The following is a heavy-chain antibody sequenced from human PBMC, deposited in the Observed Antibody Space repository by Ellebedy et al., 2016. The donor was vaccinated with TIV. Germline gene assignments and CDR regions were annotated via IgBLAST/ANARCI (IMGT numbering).Heavy chain of an antibody. D-gene: IGHD5-24*01. CDR3: AKDRNFPNDVFDL. J-gene: IGHJ3*01. V-gene: IGHV3-23*01. CDR2: ISGSGGTT. CDR1: GFTFSGYS. Sequence: GESLKISXAASGFTFSGYSMNWVRQAPGKGLDWVSVISGSGGTTYYADSVKGRFTISRDNSKNTLYLQMNSLRADDTAVYYCAKDRNFPNDVFDLWGQGTVVTVSS.